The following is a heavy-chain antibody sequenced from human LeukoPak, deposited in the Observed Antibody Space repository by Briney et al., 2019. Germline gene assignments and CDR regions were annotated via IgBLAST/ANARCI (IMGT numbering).Heavy chain of an antibody. J-gene: IGHJ4*02. CDR2: IYHNGRT. CDR1: SYSISSGYY. Sequence: SEALSLTCDVSSYSISSGYYWGRIRQPPGEGLEWIGSIYHNGRTYYNPSLKSRVTMSVDTSKNHFSLKLNSVTAADTALYYCALDPADRGAYYFDYWGQGTLVTVSS. D-gene: IGHD1-26*01. V-gene: IGHV4-38-2*01. CDR3: ALDPADRGAYYFDY.